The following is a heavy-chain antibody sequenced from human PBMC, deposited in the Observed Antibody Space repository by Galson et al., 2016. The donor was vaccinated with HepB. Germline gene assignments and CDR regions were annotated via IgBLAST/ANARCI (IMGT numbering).Heavy chain of an antibody. D-gene: IGHD3-10*01. Sequence: TLSLTCTVSRGSITTGGYYWSWIRQVPGKGLEWIGFIYDSRSTFYSPSLRSRATISVDTSKNLVSLRLTSVTAADTAMYYCARGGSGTYDPPTFVKWGQGTLVTVSS. CDR1: RGSITTGGYY. CDR2: IYDSRST. J-gene: IGHJ4*02. V-gene: IGHV4-31*03. CDR3: ARGGSGTYDPPTFVK.